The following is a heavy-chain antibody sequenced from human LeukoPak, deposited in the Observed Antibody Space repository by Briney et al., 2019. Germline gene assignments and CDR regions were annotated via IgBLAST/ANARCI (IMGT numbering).Heavy chain of an antibody. V-gene: IGHV1-69*05. CDR3: ARGELLNRDAFDI. CDR1: GGTFSSYA. J-gene: IGHJ3*02. CDR2: IIPIFGTA. Sequence: SVKVSCKASGGTFSSYAISWVRQAPGQGLEWMGGIIPIFGTANYAQKFQGRVTITTDESTSTAYMELSSLRSEDTAVYYCARGELLNRDAFDIWGQGTMVTVSS. D-gene: IGHD1-26*01.